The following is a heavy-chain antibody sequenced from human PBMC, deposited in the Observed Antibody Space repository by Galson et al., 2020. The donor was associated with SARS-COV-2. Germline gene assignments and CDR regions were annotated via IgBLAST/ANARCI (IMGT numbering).Heavy chain of an antibody. V-gene: IGHV5-51*01. CDR2: IYPGDSDT. Sequence: HGESLNISCKGSGYSFSDYWIAWVRQMPGKGLEWMGFIYPGDSDTIYSPSFQGQVTISARKSISTAYLQWSSLKASDTAMYYCARLDAQWFDPWGQGTLVTVSS. CDR3: ARLDAQWFDP. J-gene: IGHJ5*02. CDR1: GYSFSDYW.